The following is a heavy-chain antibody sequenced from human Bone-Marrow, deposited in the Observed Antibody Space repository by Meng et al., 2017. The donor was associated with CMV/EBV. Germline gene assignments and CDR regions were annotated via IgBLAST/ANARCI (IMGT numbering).Heavy chain of an antibody. D-gene: IGHD3-10*01. CDR1: GFTFSSYA. CDR2: ISYDGSNK. V-gene: IGHV3-30-3*01. J-gene: IGHJ3*02. CDR3: ARDRGITMVRGVIIGAFDT. Sequence: GESLKISCAASGFTFSSYAMHWVRQAPGKGLEWVAVISYDGSNKYYADSVKGRFTISRDNSKNTLYLRMNSLRAEDTAVYYCARDRGITMVRGVIIGAFDTWGQGTMITVSS.